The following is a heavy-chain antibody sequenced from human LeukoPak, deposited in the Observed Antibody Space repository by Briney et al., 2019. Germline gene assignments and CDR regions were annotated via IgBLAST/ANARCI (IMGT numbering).Heavy chain of an antibody. D-gene: IGHD3-3*01. V-gene: IGHV3-21*01. Sequence: PGGSLRLSCAPSGFTFKHYMMNWVRQAPGKGLEWVSSISSTGAHIYYADSVKGRFTISRDNANNSLFLQMTSLRDEDTAVYYCARVRLPIILQSPLTDWGQGTLVTVSS. CDR3: ARVRLPIILQSPLTD. CDR1: GFTFKHYM. J-gene: IGHJ4*02. CDR2: ISSTGAHI.